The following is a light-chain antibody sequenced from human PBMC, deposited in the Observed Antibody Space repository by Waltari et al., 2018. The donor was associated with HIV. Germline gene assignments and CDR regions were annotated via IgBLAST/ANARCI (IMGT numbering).Light chain of an antibody. CDR1: SSNLGSNY. CDR3: ATWDDSLSGLWV. J-gene: IGLJ3*02. CDR2: RNN. V-gene: IGLV1-47*01. Sequence: QSVLTQPPSASGTPGQRVPISCSGSSSNLGSNYVYWYQQRPGTAPKPLIYRNNQRPSGVPDRFSGSKSGTSASLAISGLRSEDEADYYCATWDDSLSGLWVFGGGTKLTVL.